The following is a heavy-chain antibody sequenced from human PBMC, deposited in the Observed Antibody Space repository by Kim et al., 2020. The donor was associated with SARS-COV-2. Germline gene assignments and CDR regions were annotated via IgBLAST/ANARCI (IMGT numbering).Heavy chain of an antibody. CDR3: ARVRGNYFDY. J-gene: IGHJ4*02. V-gene: IGHV5-51*01. CDR2: DT. Sequence: DTRYSPSFQGQVTISADKSISTAYLQWSSLKASDTAMYYCARVRGNYFDYWDQGTLVTVSS.